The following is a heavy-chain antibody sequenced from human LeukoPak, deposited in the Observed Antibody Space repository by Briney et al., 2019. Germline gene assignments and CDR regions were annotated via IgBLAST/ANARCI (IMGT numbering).Heavy chain of an antibody. J-gene: IGHJ4*02. CDR1: GFTFSSYA. Sequence: GGSLRLSCAAPGFTFSSYAMSWVRQAPGEGLAWVSAISGSGGSAYYAASVRGRFTISRDNSKNTLYLQMNSLRAEDTAVYYCARVSGYGDYPPYWGEGTLVTVCS. D-gene: IGHD4-17*01. CDR3: ARVSGYGDYPPY. V-gene: IGHV3-23*01. CDR2: ISGSGGSA.